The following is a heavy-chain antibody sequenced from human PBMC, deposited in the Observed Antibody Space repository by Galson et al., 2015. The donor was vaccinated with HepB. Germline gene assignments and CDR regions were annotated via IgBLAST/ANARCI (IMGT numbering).Heavy chain of an antibody. V-gene: IGHV3-11*01. J-gene: IGHJ4*02. CDR1: GFTFSDYY. D-gene: IGHD2-15*01. CDR2: ISSSGSTI. CDR3: ARDNQPLLQYYFDY. Sequence: SLRLSCAASGFTFSDYYMSWIRQAPGKGLEWVSYISSSGSTIYYADSVKGRFTISRDNAKNSLYLQMNSLRAEDTAVYYCARDNQPLLQYYFDYWGQGTLVTVSS.